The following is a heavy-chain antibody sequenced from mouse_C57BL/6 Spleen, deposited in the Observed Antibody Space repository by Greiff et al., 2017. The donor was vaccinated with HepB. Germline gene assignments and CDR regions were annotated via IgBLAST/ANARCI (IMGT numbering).Heavy chain of an antibody. Sequence: QVQLQQSGAELVRPGASVTLSCKASGYTFTDYEMHWVKQTPVHGLEWIGAIDPETGGTAYNQKFKGKAILTADKSSSTAYMELRILTSADSAVYSSARSLEGGLDHWGQGTPLTVSS. CDR3: ARSLEGGLDH. CDR2: IDPETGGT. D-gene: IGHD3-3*01. J-gene: IGHJ2*01. V-gene: IGHV1-15*01. CDR1: GYTFTDYE.